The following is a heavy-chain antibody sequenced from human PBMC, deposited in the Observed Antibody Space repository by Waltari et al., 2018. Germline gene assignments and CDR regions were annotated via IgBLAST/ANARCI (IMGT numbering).Heavy chain of an antibody. Sequence: QVQLQESGPGLVKPSETLSLTCTVSGGSISSYYWSWIRQPPGKGLEWIGYIYYSGSTNYNPSLKSRVTISVDTSKNQFSLKLSSVTAADTVVYYCARVAQNWNYGEYYFDYWGQGTLVTVSS. CDR1: GGSISSYY. CDR3: ARVAQNWNYGEYYFDY. CDR2: IYYSGST. J-gene: IGHJ4*02. D-gene: IGHD1-7*01. V-gene: IGHV4-59*01.